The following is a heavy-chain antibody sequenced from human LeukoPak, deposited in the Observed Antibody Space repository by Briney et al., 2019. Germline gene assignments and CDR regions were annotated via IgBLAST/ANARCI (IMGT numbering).Heavy chain of an antibody. V-gene: IGHV4-39*07. Sequence: PSETLSLTCTVSGGSISSSTFYWGWIRQPPGKGLEWIGSIFSGGSTYYNPSLKSRVTLSLDTSNKRFSLKLNSVTAADTAVYYCARALGTGLVDYWGQGTLVTVSS. D-gene: IGHD2-8*02. CDR1: GGSISSSTFY. CDR3: ARALGTGLVDY. CDR2: IFSGGST. J-gene: IGHJ4*02.